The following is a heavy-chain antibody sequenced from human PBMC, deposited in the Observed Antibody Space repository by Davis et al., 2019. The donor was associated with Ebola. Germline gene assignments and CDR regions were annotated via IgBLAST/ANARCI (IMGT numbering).Heavy chain of an antibody. CDR1: GFSFSGYD. CDR3: ITEPSHTRGRFLDFGTFNI. D-gene: IGHD3-3*01. J-gene: IGHJ3*02. CDR2: HSWSGDAK. V-gene: IGHV3-23*01. Sequence: GESLKISCEASGFSFSGYDMSWVRQAPGKGLEWVSLHSWSGDAKYYADSVKGRFTISRDNSKNTLYLQMKSLTTEDTAVYLCITEPSHTRGRFLDFGTFNIWGQGTMVTVSS.